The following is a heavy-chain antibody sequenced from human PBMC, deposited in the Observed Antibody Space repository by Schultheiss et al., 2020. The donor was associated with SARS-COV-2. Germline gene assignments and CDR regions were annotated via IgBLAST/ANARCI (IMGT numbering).Heavy chain of an antibody. CDR1: GGTFSSYA. J-gene: IGHJ6*02. V-gene: IGHV1-69*04. CDR3: ATGDCSGGSCYSSGYYYYGMDV. D-gene: IGHD2-15*01. CDR2: IIPILGIA. Sequence: SVKVSCKASGGTFSSYAISWVRQAPGQGLEWMGRIIPILGIANYAQKFQGRVTMTEDTSTDTAYMELSSLRSEDTAVYYCATGDCSGGSCYSSGYYYYGMDVWGQGTTVTVSS.